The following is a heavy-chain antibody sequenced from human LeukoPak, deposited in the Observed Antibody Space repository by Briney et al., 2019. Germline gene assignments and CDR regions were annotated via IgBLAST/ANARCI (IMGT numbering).Heavy chain of an antibody. CDR3: ARLFPGLAARSWSFDY. CDR1: GFTFSPYS. D-gene: IGHD6-6*01. J-gene: IGHJ4*02. V-gene: IGHV3-21*01. CDR2: ISSSSSYI. Sequence: PGGSLRLSCTASGFTFSPYSMNWVRQAPGKGLEWVSSISSSSSYIYYTDSVKGRFTISRDNAKNSLFLQMNSLRAEDTAVYYCARLFPGLAARSWSFDYWGQGTLVTVSS.